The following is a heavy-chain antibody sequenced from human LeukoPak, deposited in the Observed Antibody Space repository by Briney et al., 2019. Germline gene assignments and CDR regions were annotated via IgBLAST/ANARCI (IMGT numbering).Heavy chain of an antibody. CDR3: ARVRYRNWVVDH. D-gene: IGHD1-1*01. CDR2: TANRAYRYTT. V-gene: IGHV3-72*01. J-gene: IGHJ4*02. CDR1: GFTFSDHY. Sequence: PGGSLRLSCAASGFTFSDHYMDWVRQAPGKGLEWVGRTANRAYRYTTEYAASVRGRFSISRVDSENSLYLQMNSLNTEDTAVYYCARVRYRNWVVDHWGQGTLVTVSS.